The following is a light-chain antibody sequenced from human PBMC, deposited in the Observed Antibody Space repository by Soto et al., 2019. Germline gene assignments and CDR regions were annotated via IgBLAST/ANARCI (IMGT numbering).Light chain of an antibody. Sequence: EIVLTQSPGTLSLSPGERATLSCRASQSVSSSYLAWFQQKPGQAPRLLLYGASSRATGIPDRFSGSGSGTDFTLTISRLEPEDFAVYYCQQYGNSPWTCGQGTKVEIK. V-gene: IGKV3-20*01. CDR1: QSVSSSY. J-gene: IGKJ1*01. CDR3: QQYGNSPWT. CDR2: GAS.